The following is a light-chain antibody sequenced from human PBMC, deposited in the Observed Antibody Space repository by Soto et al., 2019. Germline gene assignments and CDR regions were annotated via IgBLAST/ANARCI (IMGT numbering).Light chain of an antibody. CDR3: GTWDSSLSASYV. CDR2: DNN. J-gene: IGLJ1*01. V-gene: IGLV1-51*01. CDR1: SSNIGNNY. Sequence: QSVLTQPPSVSAAPGQKVTISCSGSSSNIGNNYVSWYQQLPGTAPKLLIYDNNKRPSGIPDRFSGSKSGTSATLGITGLQTGDVADYYCGTWDSSLSASYVFGTGSKVTV.